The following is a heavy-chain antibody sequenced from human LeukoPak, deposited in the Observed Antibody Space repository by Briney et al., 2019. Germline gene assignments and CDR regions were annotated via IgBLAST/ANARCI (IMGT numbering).Heavy chain of an antibody. D-gene: IGHD2-8*01. CDR2: IYYSGST. CDR1: GGSMSSYY. Sequence: SETLSLTCTVSGGSMSSYYWSWIRQPPGKGLEWIGYIYYSGSTNYNPALKSRVTISVDTSKNQFSLKLSSVTAADTAVYYCARARILYHAFDIWGQGTMVTVSS. CDR3: ARARILYHAFDI. V-gene: IGHV4-59*01. J-gene: IGHJ3*02.